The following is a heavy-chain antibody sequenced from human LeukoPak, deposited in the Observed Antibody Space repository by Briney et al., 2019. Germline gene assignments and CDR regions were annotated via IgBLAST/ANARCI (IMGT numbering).Heavy chain of an antibody. Sequence: PGGSLRLSCAASGFTFNSFAMNWVRQAPGKGLEWVSSIRGGDGSSHYADFVKGRFTISRDNSKNTLHLQMNSLRAEDTAVYYCAKSLGVESNTRYKGFDQWGQGTLVTVSS. D-gene: IGHD3-16*02. CDR1: GFTFNSFA. J-gene: IGHJ4*02. CDR2: IRGGDGSS. CDR3: AKSLGVESNTRYKGFDQ. V-gene: IGHV3-23*01.